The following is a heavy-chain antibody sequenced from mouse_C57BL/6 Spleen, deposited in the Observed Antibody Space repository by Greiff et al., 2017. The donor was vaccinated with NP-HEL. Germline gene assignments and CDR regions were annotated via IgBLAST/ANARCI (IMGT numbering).Heavy chain of an antibody. V-gene: IGHV5-17*01. Sequence: EVKLVESGGGLVKPGGSLKLSCAASGFTFSDYGMHWVRQAPEKGLEWVAYISRGSSTIYYADTVKGRFTISRDNAKNTLFLQMSSLRSEDTAMYYCARRAIYDWYLDVWGTGTTVTVSS. CDR1: GFTFSDYG. CDR2: ISRGSSTI. CDR3: ARRAIYDWYLDV. J-gene: IGHJ1*03. D-gene: IGHD1-1*01.